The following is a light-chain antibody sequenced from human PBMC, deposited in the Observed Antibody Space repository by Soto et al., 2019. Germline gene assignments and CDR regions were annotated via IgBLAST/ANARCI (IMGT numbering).Light chain of an antibody. CDR3: QQSYSTPPT. J-gene: IGKJ1*01. CDR1: QGISSY. CDR2: AAS. V-gene: IGKV1-39*01. Sequence: DIQMTQSPSSLSASVGDRVTITCRASQGISSYLNWYQQKPGKAPKLLIYAASSLQSGVPSRFSGSGSGTDFTLTISSLQPEDFVTYYCQQSYSTPPTFGQGTKVDIK.